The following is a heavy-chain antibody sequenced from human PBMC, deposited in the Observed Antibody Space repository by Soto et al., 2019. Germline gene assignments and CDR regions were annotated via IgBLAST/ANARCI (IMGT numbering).Heavy chain of an antibody. Sequence: EVQVLESGGDLAQPGGSLRLSCAASGFSFSSYAMSWVRQSPGKGLEWVSSISRSGNSTYSADSVRGRFTISRDNSKNTLYLQMYSLRAEVTAVYYCAKDAKILDWLPTSYYYDFWGRGALVTVSS. CDR1: GFSFSSYA. V-gene: IGHV3-23*01. CDR3: AKDAKILDWLPTSYYYDF. J-gene: IGHJ4*02. D-gene: IGHD3-9*01. CDR2: ISRSGNST.